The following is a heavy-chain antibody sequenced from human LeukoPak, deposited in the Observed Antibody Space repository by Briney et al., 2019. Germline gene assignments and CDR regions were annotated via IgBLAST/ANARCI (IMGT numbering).Heavy chain of an antibody. CDR1: GLFFSVHY. Sequence: GGSLTLSCVDSGLFFSVHYMSWVRQGPGKGLEWVAKTNPDGTETSYVNSVKGRFTISRDNAKNSLYLQMNSLRDEDTAVYYCVRDHWWSFDAWGQGTLVTVSS. CDR3: VRDHWWSFDA. V-gene: IGHV3-7*01. CDR2: TNPDGTET. D-gene: IGHD2-15*01. J-gene: IGHJ4*02.